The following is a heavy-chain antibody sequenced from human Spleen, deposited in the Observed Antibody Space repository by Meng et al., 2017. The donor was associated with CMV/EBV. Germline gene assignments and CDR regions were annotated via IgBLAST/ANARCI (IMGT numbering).Heavy chain of an antibody. CDR2: IGGQSNTI. CDR3: ARDEGFGESLDY. Sequence: SCVPSGFTFSHYSMISIRQTPAKGLQWTSYIGGQSNTISYANSVKGRFTVSRDNAKNSVYLQMTSLRVEDTAVYYCARDEGFGESLDYWGQGVLVTVSS. J-gene: IGHJ4*02. V-gene: IGHV3-11*04. D-gene: IGHD3-10*01. CDR1: GFTFSHYS.